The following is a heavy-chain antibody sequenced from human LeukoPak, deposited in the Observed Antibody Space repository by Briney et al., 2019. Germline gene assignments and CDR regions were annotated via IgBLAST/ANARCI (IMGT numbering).Heavy chain of an antibody. CDR2: IYHSGST. CDR1: GYSISSGYY. D-gene: IGHD3-16*02. CDR3: AIIRLGELSSAHLDY. J-gene: IGHJ4*02. Sequence: PSETLSLTCTVSGYSISSGYYWGWIRQPPGKGLEWIGSIYHSGSTYYNPSFKSRVTISVDTSKNQFSLKLSSVTAADTAVYYCAIIRLGELSSAHLDYWGQGTLVTVSS. V-gene: IGHV4-38-2*02.